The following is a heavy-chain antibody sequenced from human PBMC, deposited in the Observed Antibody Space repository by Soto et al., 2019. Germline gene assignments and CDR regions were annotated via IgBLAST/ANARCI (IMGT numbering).Heavy chain of an antibody. D-gene: IGHD1-1*01. CDR3: ARGAARNLLPSPLVY. Sequence: PSETLSLTCTVSGGSISSYYWSWIRQPPGKGLEWIGYIYYSGSTNYNPSLKSRVTISVDTSKNQFSLKLSSVTAADTAVYYCARGAARNLLPSPLVYWGQGTLVTVS. J-gene: IGHJ4*02. CDR2: IYYSGST. V-gene: IGHV4-59*01. CDR1: GGSISSYY.